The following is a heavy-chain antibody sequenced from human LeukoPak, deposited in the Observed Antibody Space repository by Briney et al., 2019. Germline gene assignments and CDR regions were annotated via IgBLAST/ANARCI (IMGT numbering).Heavy chain of an antibody. Sequence: PGGSLRLSCAASGFTFSSYSMSWVRQAPAKGLGRVSSISSSSTYSYYAASVRGRFTISRDNAKNSLYLQMNSLRAEDTAVYYCARGRSRGSYFYYYYMDVWGKGTTVTVSS. V-gene: IGHV3-21*01. CDR1: GFTFSSYS. CDR2: ISSSSTYS. CDR3: ARGRSRGSYFYYYYMDV. D-gene: IGHD1-26*01. J-gene: IGHJ6*03.